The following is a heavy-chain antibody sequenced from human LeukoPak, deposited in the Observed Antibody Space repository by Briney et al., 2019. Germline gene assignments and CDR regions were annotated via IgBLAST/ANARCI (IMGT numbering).Heavy chain of an antibody. CDR2: ISGSGGST. CDR1: GFTFSSYA. J-gene: IGHJ6*02. V-gene: IGHV3-23*01. D-gene: IGHD2-21*01. Sequence: TGGSLRLSCAASGFTFSSYAMSWVRQAPGKGLEWVSAISGSGGSTYYADSVKGRFTISRDNSKNTLYLQMNSLRAEDTAVYYCAKVSPGYSDGYYYYGMDVWGQGTTVTVSS. CDR3: AKVSPGYSDGYYYYGMDV.